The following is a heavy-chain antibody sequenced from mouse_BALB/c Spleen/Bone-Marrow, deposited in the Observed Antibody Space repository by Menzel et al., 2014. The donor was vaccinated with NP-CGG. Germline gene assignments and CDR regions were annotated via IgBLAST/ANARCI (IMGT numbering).Heavy chain of an antibody. Sequence: EVQLQQSGGGLVQPGGSRKLSCAASGFTFSGFGMHWVRQAPEKGLEWVAYISSGSSTIYYADTVKGRFTISRDNPKNTLFLQMTSLRSEDTAMYYCARELLAYWGQGTLVTVSA. V-gene: IGHV5-17*02. J-gene: IGHJ3*01. CDR2: ISSGSSTI. CDR3: ARELLAY. CDR1: GFTFSGFG. D-gene: IGHD2-12*01.